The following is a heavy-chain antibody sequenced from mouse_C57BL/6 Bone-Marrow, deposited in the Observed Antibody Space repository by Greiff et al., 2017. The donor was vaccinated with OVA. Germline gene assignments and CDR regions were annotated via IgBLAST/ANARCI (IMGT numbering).Heavy chain of an antibody. CDR2: INPNNGGT. D-gene: IGHD1-1*01. J-gene: IGHJ1*03. V-gene: IGHV1-18*01. CDR1: GYTFTDYN. CDR3: ARSPYYGNSRPYWYFDV. Sequence: VQLQQSGPELVKPGASVKIPCKASGYTFTDYNMDWVKQSHGKSLEWIGDINPNNGGTIYNQKFKGKATLTVDKSSSTAYMELRSLTSADTAVYYCARSPYYGNSRPYWYFDVWGTGTTVTVSS.